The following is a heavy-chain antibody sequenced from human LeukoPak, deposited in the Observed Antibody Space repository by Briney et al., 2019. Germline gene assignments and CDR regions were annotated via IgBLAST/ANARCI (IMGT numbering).Heavy chain of an antibody. CDR3: ARLGGSSWYFLRWFDP. CDR2: INHSGST. D-gene: IGHD6-13*01. CDR1: GGSFSGYY. V-gene: IGHV4-34*01. Sequence: PSETLSLTCAVYGGSFSGYYWSWIRQPPGKGLEWIGEINHSGSTNYNPSLKSRVTISVDTSKNQFSLKLSSVTAADTAVYYCARLGGSSWYFLRWFDPWGQGTLVTVSS. J-gene: IGHJ5*02.